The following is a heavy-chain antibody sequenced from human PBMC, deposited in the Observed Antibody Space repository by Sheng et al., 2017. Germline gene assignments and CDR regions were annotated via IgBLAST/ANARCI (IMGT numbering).Heavy chain of an antibody. D-gene: IGHD1-26*01. J-gene: IGHJ4*02. Sequence: QVQLQESGPGLVKPSETLSLTCSVSGDSVRGHYWNWIRQSPGKGLEWIGHVYKTGGTVYNPSFKWRVTISMDTSKNQFSLRMDDVTAADTAVYYCATDVGYWGQGILVTVSS. CDR1: GDSVRGHY. CDR2: VYKTGGT. CDR3: ATDVGY. V-gene: IGHV4-59*02.